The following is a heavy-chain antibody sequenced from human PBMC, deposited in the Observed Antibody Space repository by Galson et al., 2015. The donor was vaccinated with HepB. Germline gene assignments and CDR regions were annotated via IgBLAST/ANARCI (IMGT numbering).Heavy chain of an antibody. CDR3: TRLGDLSGYSSL. Sequence: SLRHSCAASGFIFSAYTIHWVRQAPGKGLEWVALISNDGTNRHYADSVKGRFTISRANSKNTVYLQMNSLRTEDTAIYYCTRLGDLSGYSSLWGQGTLVTVSS. D-gene: IGHD6-13*01. J-gene: IGHJ4*02. CDR2: ISNDGTNR. V-gene: IGHV3-30*04. CDR1: GFIFSAYT.